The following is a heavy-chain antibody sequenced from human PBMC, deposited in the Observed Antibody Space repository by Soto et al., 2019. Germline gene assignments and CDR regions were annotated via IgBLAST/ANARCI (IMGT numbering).Heavy chain of an antibody. CDR1: GYTFTDYY. V-gene: IGHV1-2*02. CDR2: INPNSGGT. Sequence: ASVKVSFKASGYTFTDYYMHWVRQAPGQGLEWMGWINPNSGGTNYAQKFQGRVTMTRDTSISTAYMELSRLTSDDTAVYYCARPNKYDTTGYKYDWWGQGTLVTVSS. D-gene: IGHD3-22*01. J-gene: IGHJ4*02. CDR3: ARPNKYDTTGYKYDW.